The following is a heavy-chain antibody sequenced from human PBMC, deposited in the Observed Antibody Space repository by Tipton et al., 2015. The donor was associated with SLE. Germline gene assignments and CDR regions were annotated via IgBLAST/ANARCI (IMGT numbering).Heavy chain of an antibody. CDR2: AYTTGSP. J-gene: IGHJ4*02. Sequence: TLSLTCTVSGGSISSSSYYGGWIRQPPGKGLEWIGRAYTTGSPYYNPSLESRVAISMDTSKNQFSLKLTAVTAADTAVYYCTRGHGARYYFDFWGQGTLVTVSS. D-gene: IGHD4/OR15-4a*01. V-gene: IGHV4-39*07. CDR3: TRGHGARYYFDF. CDR1: GGSISSSSYY.